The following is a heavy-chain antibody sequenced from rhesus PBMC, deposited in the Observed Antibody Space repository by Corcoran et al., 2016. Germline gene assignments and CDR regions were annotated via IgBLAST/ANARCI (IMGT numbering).Heavy chain of an antibody. Sequence: QLQLQESGPGLVKPSETLSVTCAVSGGSISSSSWSWIRQAPGKGLGWIGYIYGSGSSTNYNPSLKSRVTLSVDTATNHLSLKLSSVTTADTAVYYCASGYLRKLLDYWGQGVLVTVSS. J-gene: IGHJ4*01. V-gene: IGHV4-169*02. CDR2: IYGSGSST. CDR3: ASGYLRKLLDY. CDR1: GGSISSSS. D-gene: IGHD1-1-1*01.